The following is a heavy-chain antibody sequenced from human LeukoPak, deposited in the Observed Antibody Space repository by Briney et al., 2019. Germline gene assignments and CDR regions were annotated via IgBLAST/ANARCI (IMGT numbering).Heavy chain of an antibody. V-gene: IGHV7-4-1*02. D-gene: IGHD1-1*01. CDR3: ARDSEDLLEPQYAFDI. Sequence: ASVKVSCKASGYTFTSYAMNWVRQAPGQGREWMGWINTNTGNPTYAQGFTGRFVSSLDTSVSTAYLQISSLKAEDTAVYYCARDSEDLLEPQYAFDIWGQGTMVTVSS. CDR2: INTNTGNP. J-gene: IGHJ3*02. CDR1: GYTFTSYA.